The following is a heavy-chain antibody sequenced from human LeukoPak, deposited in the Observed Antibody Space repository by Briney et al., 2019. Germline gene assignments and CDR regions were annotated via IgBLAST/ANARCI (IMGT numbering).Heavy chain of an antibody. D-gene: IGHD3-9*01. CDR3: ASYYYDILTGSNY. Sequence: SVKVSCKASGGTFSSYTISWVRQAPGQGLEWMGRIIPILGIANYEQKFQGRVTITADKSTSTAYMELSSLRSEDTAVYYCASYYYDILTGSNYWGQGTLVTVSS. CDR1: GGTFSSYT. V-gene: IGHV1-69*02. J-gene: IGHJ4*02. CDR2: IIPILGIA.